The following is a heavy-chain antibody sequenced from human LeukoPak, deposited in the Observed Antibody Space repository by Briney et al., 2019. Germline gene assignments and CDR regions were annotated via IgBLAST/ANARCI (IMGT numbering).Heavy chain of an antibody. V-gene: IGHV3-30*18. CDR2: ISYDGSNK. CDR3: AKDVSGGFDY. Sequence: GGSLRLSCAASGFTFSSYGMHWVRQAPGKGLKWVAVISYDGSNKYYADSVKGRFTISRDNSKNTLYLQMNSLRAEDTAVYYCAKDVSGGFDYWGQGTLVTVSS. D-gene: IGHD1-26*01. J-gene: IGHJ4*02. CDR1: GFTFSSYG.